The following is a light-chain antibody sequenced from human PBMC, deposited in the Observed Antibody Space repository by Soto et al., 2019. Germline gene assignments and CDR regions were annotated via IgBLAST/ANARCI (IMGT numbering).Light chain of an antibody. J-gene: IGLJ1*01. CDR2: DVT. V-gene: IGLV2-14*01. Sequence: QSALTQPASVSGSPGQSITISCTGTSSDVGFHNHVSWYQQHPGKAPKLMISDVTNRPSGVSDRFSGSKSGNTASLTISGLQTEDEADYYSMSYTTSIIYVFGSGTKVTVL. CDR1: SSDVGFHNH. CDR3: MSYTTSIIYV.